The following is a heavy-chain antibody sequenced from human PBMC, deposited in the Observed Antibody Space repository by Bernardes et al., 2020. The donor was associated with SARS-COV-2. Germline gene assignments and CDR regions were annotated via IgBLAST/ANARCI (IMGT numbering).Heavy chain of an antibody. CDR2: IYYSGST. D-gene: IGHD2-2*02. CDR3: ARDGIVVVPAAIDAFDI. Sequence: LSLTFTFSGGSISSSSYYWGWIRQPPGKGLEWIGSIYYSGSTYYNPSLKSRVTISVDTSKNQFSLKLSSVTAADTAVYYCARDGIVVVPAAIDAFDIWGQGTMVTVSS. J-gene: IGHJ3*02. CDR1: GGSISSSSYY. V-gene: IGHV4-39*07.